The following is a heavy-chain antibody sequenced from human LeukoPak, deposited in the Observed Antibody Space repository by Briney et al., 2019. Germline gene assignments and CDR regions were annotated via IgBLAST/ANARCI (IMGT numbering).Heavy chain of an antibody. Sequence: SVKVSCKASGGTFSSYAISWVRQAPGQGLEWMGGIIPIFGTANYAQKFQGRVTITADESTSTAYMELSSLRSEDTAVYYCARRVGQEYYFDYWGQGTLVTVSS. CDR3: ARRVGQEYYFDY. D-gene: IGHD2-15*01. CDR1: GGTFSSYA. J-gene: IGHJ4*02. V-gene: IGHV1-69*13. CDR2: IIPIFGTA.